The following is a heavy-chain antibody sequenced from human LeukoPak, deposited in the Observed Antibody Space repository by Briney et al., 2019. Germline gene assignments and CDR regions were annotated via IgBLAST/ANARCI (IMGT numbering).Heavy chain of an antibody. CDR1: GGSFSGYY. V-gene: IGHV4-34*01. CDR2: IYYSGST. Sequence: SETLSLTCAVYGGSFSGYYWSWIRQPPGKGLEWIGSIYYSGSTYYNPSLKSRVTISVDTSKNQFSLKLSSVTAADTAVYYCARHPYSYGSSDYWGQGTLVTVSS. J-gene: IGHJ4*02. D-gene: IGHD5-18*01. CDR3: ARHPYSYGSSDY.